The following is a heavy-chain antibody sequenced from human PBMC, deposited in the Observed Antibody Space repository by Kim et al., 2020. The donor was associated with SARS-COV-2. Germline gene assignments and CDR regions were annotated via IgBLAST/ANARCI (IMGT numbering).Heavy chain of an antibody. CDR3: AKGISRRPYGMDV. J-gene: IGHJ6*02. Sequence: GGSLRLSCAASGFTFDDYAMHWVRQAPGKGLEWVSGISWNSGSIGYADSVKGRFTISRDNAKNSLYLQMNSLRAEDTALYYCAKGISRRPYGMDVWGQGTTVTVSS. CDR2: ISWNSGSI. V-gene: IGHV3-9*01. CDR1: GFTFDDYA.